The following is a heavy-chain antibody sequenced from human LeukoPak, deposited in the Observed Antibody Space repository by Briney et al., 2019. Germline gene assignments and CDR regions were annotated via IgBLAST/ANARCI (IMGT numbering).Heavy chain of an antibody. D-gene: IGHD2-8*01. CDR3: ARVPRSSRWKGVYAPYYYYYYMDV. CDR2: INHSGST. J-gene: IGHJ6*03. V-gene: IGHV4-34*01. CDR1: GGSFSGYD. Sequence: PSETLSLTCAVYGGSFSGYDWSWIRQPPGKGLEWIGEINHSGSTNYNPSLKSRVTISVDTSKNQFSLKLSSVTAADTAVYYCARVPRSSRWKGVYAPYYYYYYMDVWGKGTTVTVSS.